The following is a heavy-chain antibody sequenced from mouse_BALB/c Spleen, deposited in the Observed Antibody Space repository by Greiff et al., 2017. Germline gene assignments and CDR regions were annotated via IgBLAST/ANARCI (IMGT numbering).Heavy chain of an antibody. CDR1: GYTFSSYW. V-gene: IGHV1-9*01. CDR2: ILPGSGST. D-gene: IGHD2-2*01. Sequence: VKLMESGAELMKPGASVKISCKATGYTFSSYWIEWVKQRPGHGLEWIGEILPGSGSTNYNEKFKGKATFTADTSSNTAYMQLSSLTSEDSAVYYCARRWLRQGSWFAYWGQGTLVTVSA. CDR3: ARRWLRQGSWFAY. J-gene: IGHJ3*01.